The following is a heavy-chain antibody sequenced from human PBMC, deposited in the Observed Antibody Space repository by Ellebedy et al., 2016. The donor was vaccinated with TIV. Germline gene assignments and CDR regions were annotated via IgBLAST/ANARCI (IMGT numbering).Heavy chain of an antibody. J-gene: IGHJ4*02. V-gene: IGHV4-39*01. Sequence: ESLKISXAASGFTFSSYWMHWIRQPPGKGLEWIGSILYSGRTHYNPSLKSRVTMSVDTSKNQFSLRLSSVTAADTVVYYCARVFRTDDFIDFWGQGTLVTVSS. CDR3: ARVFRTDDFIDF. CDR2: ILYSGRT. CDR1: GFTFSSYW. D-gene: IGHD3/OR15-3a*01.